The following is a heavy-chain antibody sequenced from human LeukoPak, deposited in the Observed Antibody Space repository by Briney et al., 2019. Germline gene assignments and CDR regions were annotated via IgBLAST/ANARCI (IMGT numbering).Heavy chain of an antibody. CDR3: AREGVYGSGSFLRYFFDY. V-gene: IGHV3-21*01. Sequence: GGSLRLSCAASGFTFSSYSMNWVRQAPGKGLEWVSSISSSSSYIYYADSVKRRFTISRDNAKNSLYLQMNSLRAEDTAVYYCAREGVYGSGSFLRYFFDYWGQGTLVTVSS. CDR2: ISSSSSYI. CDR1: GFTFSSYS. J-gene: IGHJ4*02. D-gene: IGHD3-10*01.